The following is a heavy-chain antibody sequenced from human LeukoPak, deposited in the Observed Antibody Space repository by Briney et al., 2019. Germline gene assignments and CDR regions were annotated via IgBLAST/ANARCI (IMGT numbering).Heavy chain of an antibody. J-gene: IGHJ4*02. CDR3: ARGHYDILTASYKWTPDY. V-gene: IGHV3-21*06. Sequence: PGGSLRLSCAASGFTFSTYNMNWVRQAQGKGLGWVSSITSGGTYTYHADSVKGRFTTSRDNAKNSLSLQLSSLPAEGTAVYYCARGHYDILTASYKWTPDYWGQGILVTASS. D-gene: IGHD3-9*01. CDR2: ITSGGTYT. CDR1: GFTFSTYN.